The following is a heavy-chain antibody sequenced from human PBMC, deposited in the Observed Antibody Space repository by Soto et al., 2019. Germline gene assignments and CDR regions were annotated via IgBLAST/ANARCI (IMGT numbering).Heavy chain of an antibody. V-gene: IGHV3-23*01. CDR1: GFTFSSYA. J-gene: IGHJ6*02. CDR3: AKAPGDYDFWSGYYYGMDV. D-gene: IGHD3-3*01. Sequence: PGGALRLSCAASGFTFSSYAMSWVRQSPGKGLEWVSAISGSGGSTYYADSVKGRFTISRGNSKNTLYLQMNSLRAEDTAVYYCAKAPGDYDFWSGYYYGMDVWGQGTTVTVSS. CDR2: ISGSGGST.